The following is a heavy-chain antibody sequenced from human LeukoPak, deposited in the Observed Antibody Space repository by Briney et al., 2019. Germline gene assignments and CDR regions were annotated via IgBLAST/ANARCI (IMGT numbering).Heavy chain of an antibody. CDR3: ARSSMVDAASPGT. J-gene: IGHJ5*02. D-gene: IGHD2-15*01. CDR2: INPNSGVT. Sequence: GASVKVSCKASGYTFTGYYIHWVRQAPGQGLEGMGRINPNSGVTNYAQKFQGRVTMTRDTSISTAYMDLSSLTYDDTAFYYCARSSMVDAASPGTWGQGTLVTVSS. CDR1: GYTFTGYY. V-gene: IGHV1-2*06.